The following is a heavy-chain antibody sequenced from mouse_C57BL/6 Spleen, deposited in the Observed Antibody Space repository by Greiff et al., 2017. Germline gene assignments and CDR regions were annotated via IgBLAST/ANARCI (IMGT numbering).Heavy chain of an antibody. V-gene: IGHV1-82*01. CDR3: ARPDSSGSGY. D-gene: IGHD3-2*02. Sequence: VQLQQSGPELVKPGASVKISCKASGYAFSSSWMNWVKQRPGKGLEWIGRIYPGDGDTNYNGKFKGKATLTADKSSSTAYMQLSSLTSEDSAVYFCARPDSSGSGYWGKGTTLTVSS. J-gene: IGHJ2*01. CDR1: GYAFSSSW. CDR2: IYPGDGDT.